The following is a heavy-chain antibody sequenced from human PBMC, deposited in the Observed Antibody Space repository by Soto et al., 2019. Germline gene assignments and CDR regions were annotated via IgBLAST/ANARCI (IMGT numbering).Heavy chain of an antibody. CDR3: AREPIVEGPPGYNWFDP. V-gene: IGHV4-31*03. CDR2: IYHTGST. Sequence: SETLSLTCTVSGDSISRGFYYWSWIRQHPGKGLEWIGNIYHTGSTDFNPSLKSRLTMSVDTSKNQFSLRLGSVTAADTAVYYCAREPIVEGPPGYNWFDPWGQGILVTVSS. D-gene: IGHD3-22*01. CDR1: GDSISRGFYY. J-gene: IGHJ5*02.